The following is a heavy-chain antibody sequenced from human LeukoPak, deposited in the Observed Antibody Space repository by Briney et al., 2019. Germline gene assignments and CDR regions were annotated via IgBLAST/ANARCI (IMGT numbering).Heavy chain of an antibody. V-gene: IGHV3-30*18. J-gene: IGHJ4*02. D-gene: IGHD2-15*01. CDR3: AKDESRYCTSDTCYPFDY. Sequence: GGSLRLSCVVSGFTFSTYGMHWVRQAPGKGLEWVAVISYDGRKTYYADSVKGRFTISRDNSKNTLYLQMNSLRAEDTAVYYCAKDESRYCTSDTCYPFDYWGQGTLVSVSS. CDR2: ISYDGRKT. CDR1: GFTFSTYG.